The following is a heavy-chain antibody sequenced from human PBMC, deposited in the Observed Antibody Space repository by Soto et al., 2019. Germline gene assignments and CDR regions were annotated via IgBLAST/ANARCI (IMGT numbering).Heavy chain of an antibody. D-gene: IGHD6-6*01. CDR2: MNPHTGEI. V-gene: IGHV1-8*02. CDR1: GYNFISSE. Sequence: ASVKVSCKTSGYNFISSEISWVRQAPGQGLELMGWMNPHTGEIDATRKFQGRLTMTRNTSINTAYLELSSLTSEDTAVYYCAKKHSGSSLAYWGQGSLVTVSS. CDR3: AKKHSGSSLAY. J-gene: IGHJ4*02.